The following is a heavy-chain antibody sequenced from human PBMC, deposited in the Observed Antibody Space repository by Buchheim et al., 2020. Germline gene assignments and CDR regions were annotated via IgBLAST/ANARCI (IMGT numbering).Heavy chain of an antibody. CDR3: ARFEGDDYFDY. V-gene: IGHV3-48*03. CDR1: GFTFSSYE. Sequence: EVQLVESGGGLVQPGGSLRLSCAASGFTFSSYEMNWVRQAPGKGLEWVSYISSSATTIFYADSVEGRFIISRDSAKNSLYLQMNSLRAEDTAVYYCARFEGDDYFDYWGQGTL. D-gene: IGHD3-16*01. CDR2: ISSSATTI. J-gene: IGHJ4*02.